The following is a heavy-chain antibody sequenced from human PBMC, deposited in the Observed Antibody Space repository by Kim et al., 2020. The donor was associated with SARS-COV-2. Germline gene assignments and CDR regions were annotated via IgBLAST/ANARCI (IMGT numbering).Heavy chain of an antibody. J-gene: IGHJ4*02. V-gene: IGHV1-2*06. CDR1: GYTFTGYY. D-gene: IGHD1-1*01. CDR3: ARVKKSWTGDYFDY. Sequence: ASVKVSCKASGYTFTGYYMHWVRQVPGQGLEWMGRINPNSGGTNYAQKFQGRVTMTRDTSISTAYMELSRLRSDDTAVYYCARVKKSWTGDYFDYWGQGTLVTVSS. CDR2: INPNSGGT.